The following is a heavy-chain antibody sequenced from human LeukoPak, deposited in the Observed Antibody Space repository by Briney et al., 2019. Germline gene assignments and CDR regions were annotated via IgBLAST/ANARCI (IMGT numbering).Heavy chain of an antibody. J-gene: IGHJ4*02. CDR3: ARGARRYSSGWYVYGY. Sequence: PSETLSLTCTVSGDSISSSYWSWIRQPPGKGLEWIGYIYYTGSTDYNPSLKSRVTISIETSKTQFSLKLSSVTAADTAVYYCARGARRYSSGWYVYGYWGQGTLVTVSS. D-gene: IGHD6-19*01. CDR2: IYYTGST. V-gene: IGHV4-59*12. CDR1: GDSISSSY.